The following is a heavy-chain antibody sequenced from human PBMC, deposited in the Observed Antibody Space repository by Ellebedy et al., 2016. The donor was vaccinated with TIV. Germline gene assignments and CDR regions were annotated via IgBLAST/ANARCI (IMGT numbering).Heavy chain of an antibody. V-gene: IGHV1-69*13. D-gene: IGHD1-26*01. CDR1: GGTFSSYA. CDR3: ARDKGVGYSGSYSSQDY. CDR2: IIPIFGTA. Sequence: SVKVSCXASGGTFSSYAISWVRQAPGQGLEWMGGIIPIFGTANYAQKFRGRVTITADESTSTAYMELSSLRSEDTAVYYCARDKGVGYSGSYSSQDYWGQGTLVTVSS. J-gene: IGHJ4*02.